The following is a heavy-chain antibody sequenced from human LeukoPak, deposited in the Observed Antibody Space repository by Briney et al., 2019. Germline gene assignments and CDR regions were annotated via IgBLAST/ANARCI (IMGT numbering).Heavy chain of an antibody. J-gene: IGHJ3*02. CDR1: GGSMNNYY. D-gene: IGHD1-26*01. CDR2: IHYTGTT. V-gene: IGHV4-59*01. Sequence: SETLSLTCIVSGGSMNNYYWSWIRQPPGKGLEWIAYIHYTGTTNYNPFLKGRVTISLDTSKNQFSLKLNSVTAADTAFYYCARILEGSGAAFDIWGQGTMVTVSS. CDR3: ARILEGSGAAFDI.